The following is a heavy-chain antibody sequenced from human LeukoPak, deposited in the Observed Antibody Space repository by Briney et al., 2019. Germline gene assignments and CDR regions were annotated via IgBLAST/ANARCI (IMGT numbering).Heavy chain of an antibody. CDR1: GFTFSSYW. D-gene: IGHD6-13*01. V-gene: IGHV3-7*01. CDR2: IKQDGSEK. Sequence: GGSLRLSCAASGFTFSSYWMSWVRQAPGKGLEWVANIKQDGSEKYYVDSVKGRFTISRDNAKNSLYLQMNSLRAEDTAVYYCARVGAAGTFDYFDYWGQGTLVTVSS. CDR3: ARVGAAGTFDYFDY. J-gene: IGHJ4*02.